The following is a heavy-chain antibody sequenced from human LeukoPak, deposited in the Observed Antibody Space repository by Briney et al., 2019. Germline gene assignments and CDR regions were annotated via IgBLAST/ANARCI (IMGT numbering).Heavy chain of an antibody. V-gene: IGHV4-59*12. CDR3: ARNGLLLLQGYCSGGSCYFDY. Sequence: PSETLSLTCTVSGGSISSYYWSWIRQPPGKGLEWIGYIYYSGSTNYNPSLKSRVTISVDTSKNQFSLKLSSVTAADTAVYYCARNGLLLLQGYCSGGSCYFDYWGQGTLVTVSS. J-gene: IGHJ4*02. CDR2: IYYSGST. CDR1: GGSISSYY. D-gene: IGHD2-15*01.